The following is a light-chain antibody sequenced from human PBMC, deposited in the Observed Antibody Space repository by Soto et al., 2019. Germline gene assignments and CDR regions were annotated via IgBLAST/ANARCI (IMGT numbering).Light chain of an antibody. CDR3: SSYTTMSTKV. Sequence: QSVVAQPASVCGSPGQSITISCTGNVSDVCAYDYVSWYQQHPGKPPKLIIFEVINRPSGVSSRFSGYRSGHTASLTISGLQAEDEADYYCSSYTTMSTKVFGTGTKVTVL. J-gene: IGLJ1*01. CDR2: EVI. CDR1: VSDVCAYDY. V-gene: IGLV2-14*01.